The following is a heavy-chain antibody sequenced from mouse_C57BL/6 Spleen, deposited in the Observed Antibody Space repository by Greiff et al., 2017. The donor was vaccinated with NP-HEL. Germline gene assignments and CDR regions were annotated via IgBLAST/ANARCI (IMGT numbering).Heavy chain of an antibody. D-gene: IGHD2-4*01. CDR2: ISSGGSYT. V-gene: IGHV5-6*01. J-gene: IGHJ2*01. CDR3: ARHSLYDYDGGYYFDY. Sequence: EVQVVESGGDLVKPGGSLKLSCAASGFTFSSYGMSWVRQTPDKRLEWVATISSGGSYTYYPDSVKGRFTISRDNAKNTLYLQMSSLKSEDTAMYYCARHSLYDYDGGYYFDYWGQGTTLTVSS. CDR1: GFTFSSYG.